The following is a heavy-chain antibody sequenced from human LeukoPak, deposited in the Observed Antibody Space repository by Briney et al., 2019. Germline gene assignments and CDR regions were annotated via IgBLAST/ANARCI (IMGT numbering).Heavy chain of an antibody. CDR1: GYSISSGYY. J-gene: IGHJ4*02. CDR2: IYYSGST. D-gene: IGHD5-12*01. Sequence: SETLSLTCTVSGYSISSGYYWGWIRQPPGKGLEWIGSIYYSGSTYYNPSLKSRVTISVDTSKNQFSLKLSSVTAADTAVYYCARESRYSGYDYPDYWGQGTLVTVSS. V-gene: IGHV4-38-2*02. CDR3: ARESRYSGYDYPDY.